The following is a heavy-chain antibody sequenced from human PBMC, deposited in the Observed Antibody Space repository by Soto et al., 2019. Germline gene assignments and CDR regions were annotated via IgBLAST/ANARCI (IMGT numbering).Heavy chain of an antibody. D-gene: IGHD2-8*01. CDR1: GFTVNDYF. Sequence: EVQLVASGGGLVQPGGSLRLSCAASGFTVNDYFIDWVRRAPGKGLEWVGRTRNDARGYTTDYAASVTDRFIISRDHANNSLSLQINGLKTEDTAVDYCVRDNGGTYDSWGQGTLVTVSS. CDR3: VRDNGGTYDS. V-gene: IGHV3-72*01. CDR2: TRNDARGYTT. J-gene: IGHJ5*01.